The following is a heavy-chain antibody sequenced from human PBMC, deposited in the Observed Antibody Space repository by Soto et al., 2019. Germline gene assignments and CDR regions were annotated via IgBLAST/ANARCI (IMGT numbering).Heavy chain of an antibody. Sequence: GGSLRLSCAASGFTFSSYAMHWVRQAPGKGLEWVAVISYDGSNKYYADSVKGRFTISRDNPKNALYLQMNSLRAEDTAVYYCARPVWYYDSSGYYYDAFDIWGQGTMVTVSS. CDR2: ISYDGSNK. D-gene: IGHD3-22*01. V-gene: IGHV3-30-3*01. J-gene: IGHJ3*02. CDR1: GFTFSSYA. CDR3: ARPVWYYDSSGYYYDAFDI.